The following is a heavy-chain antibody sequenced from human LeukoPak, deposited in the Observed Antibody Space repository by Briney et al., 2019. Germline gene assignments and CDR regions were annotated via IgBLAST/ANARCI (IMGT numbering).Heavy chain of an antibody. CDR2: ISYDGSNK. Sequence: GGSLRLSCAASGFTFSSYAMHWVRQAPGKGLEWVAVISYDGSNKYYADSVKGRFTISRDNSKNTLYLQMNSLRAEATAVYYCARDPGDYYDSSGYSLWGQGTLVTVSS. D-gene: IGHD3-22*01. V-gene: IGHV3-30-3*01. CDR3: ARDPGDYYDSSGYSL. J-gene: IGHJ4*02. CDR1: GFTFSSYA.